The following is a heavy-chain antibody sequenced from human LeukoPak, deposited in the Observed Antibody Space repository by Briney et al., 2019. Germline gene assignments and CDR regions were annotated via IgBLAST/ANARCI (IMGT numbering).Heavy chain of an antibody. V-gene: IGHV4-39*07. CDR2: IYYSGST. Sequence: SETLSLTCTVSGGSISSSYSYWGWIRQPPGKGLEWIGNIYYSGSTYYNPSLKSRVTISVDTSKNHFSLKLNSVTAADTAVYYCAKGFSRSGWYEFDYWGQGTLVTVSS. CDR1: GGSISSSYSY. CDR3: AKGFSRSGWYEFDY. D-gene: IGHD6-19*01. J-gene: IGHJ4*02.